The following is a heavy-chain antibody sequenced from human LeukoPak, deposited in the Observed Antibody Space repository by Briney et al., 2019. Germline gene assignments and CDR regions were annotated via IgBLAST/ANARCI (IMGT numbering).Heavy chain of an antibody. CDR1: GFTFSSYS. D-gene: IGHD6-19*01. V-gene: IGHV3-48*01. Sequence: GGSLRLSCAASGFTFSSYSMNWVRQAPGKGLEWVSYISSSSSTIYYADSVKGRFTISRDNAKNSLYLQMYSLRAEDTAVYYCARVWSSGWPDPKANFDYWGQGTLVTVSS. CDR2: ISSSSSTI. CDR3: ARVWSSGWPDPKANFDY. J-gene: IGHJ4*02.